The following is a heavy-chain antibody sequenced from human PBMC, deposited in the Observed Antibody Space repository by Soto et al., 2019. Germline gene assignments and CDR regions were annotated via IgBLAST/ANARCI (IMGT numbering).Heavy chain of an antibody. CDR2: ISYDGSNK. CDR1: GFTFSSYG. CDR3: AKGTRGSMDV. Sequence: QVQLVESGGGVVQPGRSLRLSCAASGFTFSSYGMHWVRQAPGKGLEWVAVISYDGSNKYYADSVKGRFTISRDNSKNTLYLQMNSLRAEDTAVYYCAKGTRGSMDVWGQGTTVTVSS. V-gene: IGHV3-30*18. J-gene: IGHJ6*02.